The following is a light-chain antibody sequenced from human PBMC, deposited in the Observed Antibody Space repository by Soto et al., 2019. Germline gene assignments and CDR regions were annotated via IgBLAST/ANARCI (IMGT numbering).Light chain of an antibody. V-gene: IGKV1D-16*01. J-gene: IGKJ1*01. CDR2: ATS. CDR3: HQLYTFPRT. Sequence: DIKMTQSPSSLSAFIGDRVTITCRASQGIRGWLAWYQLKPGKAPKSLIYATSTLHDGVPSRFGGSGSGTEFTLTIRSLQPEDFATYYCHQLYTFPRTFGQGTKVDIK. CDR1: QGIRGW.